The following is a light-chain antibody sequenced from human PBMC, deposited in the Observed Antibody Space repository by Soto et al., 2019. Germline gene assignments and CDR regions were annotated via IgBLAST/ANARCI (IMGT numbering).Light chain of an antibody. CDR3: LQYHNLWA. J-gene: IGKJ1*01. V-gene: IGKV3-15*01. Sequence: MTQSPATLSVSPGERATLSCRASQNIYSNIAWSQQRPGQAPSLLIYRASTTATGVPARFSGSGSGTEFTLTISSLQSEDFTVYSCLQYHNLWAFGQGTKVDIK. CDR1: QNIYSN. CDR2: RAS.